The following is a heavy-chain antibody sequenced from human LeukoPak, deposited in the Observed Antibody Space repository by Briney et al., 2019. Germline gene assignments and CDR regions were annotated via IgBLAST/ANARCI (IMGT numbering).Heavy chain of an antibody. J-gene: IGHJ5*02. Sequence: SQTLSLTCAISGDSVSSNSAAWNWIRQSPSRGLEWLGRTYYRSKWYNDYAVSVKSRITINPDTSKNQFSLQLNSVTPEDTAVYYCARSWGDSSGYQAPWDWFDPWGQGTLVTVSS. D-gene: IGHD6-25*01. CDR1: GDSVSSNSAA. CDR2: TYYRSKWYN. CDR3: ARSWGDSSGYQAPWDWFDP. V-gene: IGHV6-1*01.